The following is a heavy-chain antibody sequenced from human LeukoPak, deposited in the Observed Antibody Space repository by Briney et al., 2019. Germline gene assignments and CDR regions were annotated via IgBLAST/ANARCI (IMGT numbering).Heavy chain of an antibody. J-gene: IGHJ4*02. Sequence: XXXXPXXXXXXXXNIKQYGSEKYYVDSVKGRFTISRDNAKNSLYLQMNSLRAEDTAVYYCARLAVAGPRYFDYWGQGTLVTVSS. CDR3: ARLAVAGPRYFDY. V-gene: IGHV3-7*01. CDR2: IKQYGSEK. D-gene: IGHD6-19*01.